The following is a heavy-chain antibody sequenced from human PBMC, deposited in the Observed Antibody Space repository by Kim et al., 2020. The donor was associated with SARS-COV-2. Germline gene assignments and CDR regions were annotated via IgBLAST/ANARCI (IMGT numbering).Heavy chain of an antibody. V-gene: IGHV3-11*03. CDR1: VFTLSDYY. J-gene: IGHJ3*02. CDR3: ARRVVADAFDI. Sequence: GGSLRLSCAASVFTLSDYYMSWIRQAPGKGLEWVAYISSSSGYTNYADAVKGRFTISRDNAETSMYLQMSSLRVDDTAVYYCARRVVADAFDIWGQGTLV. CDR2: ISSSSGYT. D-gene: IGHD3-22*01.